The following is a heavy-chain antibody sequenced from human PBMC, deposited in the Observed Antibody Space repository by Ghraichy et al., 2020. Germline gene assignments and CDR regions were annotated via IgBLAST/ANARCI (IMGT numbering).Heavy chain of an antibody. J-gene: IGHJ4*02. D-gene: IGHD2-2*01. V-gene: IGHV3-11*01. CDR1: GFTFSDYY. CDR2: ISGSSATM. Sequence: LSLTCAVSGFTFSDYYMSWIRQAPGKGLEWVSYISGSSATMYYADSVKGRFTISRDNAKDSLYLQMTSLRAEDTAVYYCARAGGFCATTNCYMNYWGQGTLVTVSS. CDR3: ARAGGFCATTNCYMNY.